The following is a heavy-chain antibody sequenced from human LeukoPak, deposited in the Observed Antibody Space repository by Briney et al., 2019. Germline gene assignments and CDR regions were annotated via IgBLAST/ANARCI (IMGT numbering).Heavy chain of an antibody. Sequence: SETLSLTCTVSGGSISRSSYYWGWIRQPPGKGLEWIGEINHSGSTNYNPSLKSRVTISVDTSKNQFSLKLSSVTAADTAVYYCARRVYYYDSSGYSRYCYYYYYMDVWGKGTTVTVSS. CDR2: INHSGST. CDR1: GGSISRSSYY. V-gene: IGHV4-39*07. D-gene: IGHD3-22*01. J-gene: IGHJ6*03. CDR3: ARRVYYYDSSGYSRYCYYYYYMDV.